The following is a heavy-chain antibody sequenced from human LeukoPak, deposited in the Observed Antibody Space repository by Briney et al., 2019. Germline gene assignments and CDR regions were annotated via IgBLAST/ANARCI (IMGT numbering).Heavy chain of an antibody. CDR3: ARDRSSLYGMDV. J-gene: IGHJ6*02. CDR2: INPDGSTI. Sequence: GGSLRLSCAASGFTFSNYWVHWVRQAPGKGLVWVSRINPDGSTINYADSVKGRFTISRDNAKNTLYLQMNSLRAEDTAVYYCARDRSSLYGMDVWGQGTTVTVSS. CDR1: GFTFSNYW. D-gene: IGHD6-6*01. V-gene: IGHV3-74*01.